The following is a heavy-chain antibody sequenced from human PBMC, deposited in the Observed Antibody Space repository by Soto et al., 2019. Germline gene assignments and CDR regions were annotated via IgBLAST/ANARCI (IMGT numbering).Heavy chain of an antibody. V-gene: IGHV3-23*01. CDR2: ISGSGYST. D-gene: IGHD6-6*01. CDR3: VKEKDGSS. CDR1: GFTFSTYA. Sequence: EVHLLDSGGGLVQPGGSLRLSCAASGFTFSTYAMSWVRQAPGKGLEWVSTISGSGYSTYYADSVKGRFTISRDNSKDTLYLQMHSLRADDTAVFYCVKEKDGSSWGQGTLVTVSS. J-gene: IGHJ5*02.